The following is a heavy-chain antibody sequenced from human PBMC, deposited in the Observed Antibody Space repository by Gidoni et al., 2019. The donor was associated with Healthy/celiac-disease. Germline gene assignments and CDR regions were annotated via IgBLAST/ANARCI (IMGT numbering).Heavy chain of an antibody. V-gene: IGHV4-39*01. CDR2: IYYSGST. Sequence: QLQLQESGPGLVKPSETLSLTCTVSGGSISRSSYYCGWIRQPPGKGLEWIGSIYYSGSTYYNPSLKSRVTISVDTSKNQFSLKLSSVTAADTAVYYCARHLYCSSTSCYDGWFDPWGQGTLVTVSS. J-gene: IGHJ5*02. CDR3: ARHLYCSSTSCYDGWFDP. CDR1: GGSISRSSYY. D-gene: IGHD2-2*01.